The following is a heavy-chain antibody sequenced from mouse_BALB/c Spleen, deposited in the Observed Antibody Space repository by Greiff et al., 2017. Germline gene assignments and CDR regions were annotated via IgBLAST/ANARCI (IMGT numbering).Heavy chain of an antibody. Sequence: EVKLVESGGGLVKPGGSLKLSCAASGFTFSSYTMSWVRQTPEKRLEWVATISSGGSYTYYPDSVKGRFTISRDNAKNTLYLQMSSLKSEDTAMYYCTREGDGNPFAYWGQGTLVTVSA. CDR2: ISSGGSYT. J-gene: IGHJ3*01. CDR1: GFTFSSYT. V-gene: IGHV5-6-4*01. CDR3: TREGDGNPFAY. D-gene: IGHD2-1*01.